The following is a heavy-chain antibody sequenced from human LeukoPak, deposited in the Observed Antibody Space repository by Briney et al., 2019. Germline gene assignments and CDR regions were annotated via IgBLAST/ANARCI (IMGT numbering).Heavy chain of an antibody. V-gene: IGHV1-18*01. D-gene: IGHD4-17*01. CDR2: ISAYNGNT. Sequence: ASVKVSCKASGYTFTSYGISWVRQAPGQGLEWMGWISAYNGNTNYAQKLQGRVTMTTDTSTSTAYMELSSLRSEDTAVYYCAVTTVTGDFDYWGQGTLVTVSS. CDR3: AVTTVTGDFDY. J-gene: IGHJ4*02. CDR1: GYTFTSYG.